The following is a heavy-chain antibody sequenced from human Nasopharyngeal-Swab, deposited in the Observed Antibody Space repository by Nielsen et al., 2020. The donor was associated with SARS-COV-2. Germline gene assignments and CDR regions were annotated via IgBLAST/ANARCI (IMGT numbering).Heavy chain of an antibody. J-gene: IGHJ4*02. D-gene: IGHD6-19*01. CDR2: ISSSSSYI. CDR3: ARGGWGFDY. V-gene: IGHV3-21*01. CDR1: GFTFSSYS. Sequence: GESLKIYCAASGFTFSSYSMNWVRQAPGKGLEWVSSISSSSSYIYYADSVKGRFTISRDNAKNSLYLQMNSLRAEDTAVYYCARGGWGFDYWGQGTLVTVSS.